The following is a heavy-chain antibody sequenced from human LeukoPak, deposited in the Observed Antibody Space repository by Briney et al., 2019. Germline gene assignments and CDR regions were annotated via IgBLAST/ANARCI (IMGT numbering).Heavy chain of an antibody. CDR3: ARDRRQWLSTDY. J-gene: IGHJ4*02. Sequence: SETLSLTCTVSGGSISTYYWSWIRQPPGKGLEGIGYIYYRGSANYNPSLKSRVTISVDTSKKQFSLKLSSVTAADTAVYYCARDRRQWLSTDYWGQGTLVTVSS. V-gene: IGHV4-59*01. CDR2: IYYRGSA. CDR1: GGSISTYY. D-gene: IGHD6-19*01.